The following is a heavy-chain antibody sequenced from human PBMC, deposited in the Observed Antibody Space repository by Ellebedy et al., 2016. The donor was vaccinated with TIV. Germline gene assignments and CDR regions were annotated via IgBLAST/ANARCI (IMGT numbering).Heavy chain of an antibody. CDR1: GFTFNSYA. D-gene: IGHD3/OR15-3a*01. CDR3: AKDLDVWTTYYYYYAMDV. Sequence: SLKISXAASGFTFNSYAMHWVRQAPGKGLEWVSGISWNSGSTGYADSVKGRFTISRDNAKDSLYLQMDSLRAEDTALYYCAKDLDVWTTYYYYYAMDVWGQGTPVTVSS. J-gene: IGHJ6*02. V-gene: IGHV3-9*01. CDR2: ISWNSGST.